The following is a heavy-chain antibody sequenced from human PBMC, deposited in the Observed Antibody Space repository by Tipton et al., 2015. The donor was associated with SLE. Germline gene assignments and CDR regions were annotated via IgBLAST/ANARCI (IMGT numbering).Heavy chain of an antibody. CDR2: IFQSGNS. CDR3: ARGGVVVS. CDR1: GGSVIGKNW. V-gene: IGHV4-4*02. J-gene: IGHJ4*02. Sequence: TLSLTCDVSGGSVIGKNWWSWLRQPPGKGLQWIAEIFQSGNSNYNPSLRSRATISLDKSKNQVFLRLSSVTAADTAVYYCARGGVVVSWGQGTLATVS. D-gene: IGHD2-2*01.